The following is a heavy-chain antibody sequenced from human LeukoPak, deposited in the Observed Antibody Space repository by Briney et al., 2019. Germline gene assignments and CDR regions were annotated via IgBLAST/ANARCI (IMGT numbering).Heavy chain of an antibody. Sequence: SETLSLTCTVSGGSISSYYWSWIRQPAGKGLEWIGRIYTSGSTNYNPSLKSRVTMSVDTSKNQFSLKLSSVTAADTAVYYCASLERELRVFDYWGQGTLVTVSS. CDR1: GGSISSYY. V-gene: IGHV4-4*07. CDR3: ASLERELRVFDY. J-gene: IGHJ4*02. D-gene: IGHD1-26*01. CDR2: IYTSGST.